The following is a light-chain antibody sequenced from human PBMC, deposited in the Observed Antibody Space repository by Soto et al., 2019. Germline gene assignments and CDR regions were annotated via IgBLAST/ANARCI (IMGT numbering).Light chain of an antibody. CDR2: GVS. J-gene: IGLJ2*01. CDR3: CSDAGSQVV. Sequence: QSALTQPRSVSGSPGHSVTISCTGTRSDVGGYNYVSWYQQHPGEAPKLMIDGVSKRPSGVPDRFSGSKSGNTASLAISGLQAEEEADYYCCSDAGSQVVFGGGTKLTVL. CDR1: RSDVGGYNY. V-gene: IGLV2-11*01.